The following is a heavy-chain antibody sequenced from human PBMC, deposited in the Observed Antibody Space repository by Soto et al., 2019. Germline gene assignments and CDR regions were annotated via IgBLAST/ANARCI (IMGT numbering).Heavy chain of an antibody. Sequence: EVQLLESGGGLAQPGGSLTLSCAASGFTFSSYAMHWVRQAPGRGLEWVSTISGSGINIYYADSVQGRFIISRDNSQNTLFLQMISLRVEDAAKYYCPKDAFGGASDYWGQGTQVTVSS. J-gene: IGHJ4*02. CDR1: GFTFSSYA. CDR2: ISGSGINI. D-gene: IGHD3-3*01. V-gene: IGHV3-23*01. CDR3: PKDAFGGASDY.